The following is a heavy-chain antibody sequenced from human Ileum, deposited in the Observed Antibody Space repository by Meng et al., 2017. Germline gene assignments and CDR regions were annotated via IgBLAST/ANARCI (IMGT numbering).Heavy chain of an antibody. Sequence: QLRLQESGPGLVKPSETLSLTCTVPGGSGGPFSSATWWSWVRQSPGKGLEWIGEIYHSGTTTDYNPSFKSRVTISVDQSKNQFSLRLSSVTAADTAVYYCATRYHDSSPFDPWGQGTLVTVSS. CDR3: ATRYHDSSPFDP. D-gene: IGHD3-22*01. CDR1: GGSGGPFSSATW. CDR2: IYHSGTT. V-gene: IGHV4-4*02. J-gene: IGHJ5*02.